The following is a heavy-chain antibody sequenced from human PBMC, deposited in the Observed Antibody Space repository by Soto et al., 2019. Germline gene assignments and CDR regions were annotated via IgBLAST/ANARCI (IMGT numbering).Heavy chain of an antibody. V-gene: IGHV3-33*01. CDR2: IWYDGSNK. J-gene: IGHJ6*02. CDR1: GFTFSSYG. D-gene: IGHD3-3*01. Sequence: GGSLRLSCAASGFTFSSYGMHWVRQAPGKGLEWVAVIWYDGSNKYYADSVKGRFTISRDNSKNTLYLQMNSLRAEDTAVYYCARDLTDITIFGVAVGLGMDVWGQGTTVTVSS. CDR3: ARDLTDITIFGVAVGLGMDV.